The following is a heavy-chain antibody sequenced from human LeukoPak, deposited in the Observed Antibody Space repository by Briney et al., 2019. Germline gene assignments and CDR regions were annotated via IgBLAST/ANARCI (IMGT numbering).Heavy chain of an antibody. CDR1: GYTLTSYW. D-gene: IGHD6-13*01. V-gene: IGHV5-51*01. Sequence: GESLKISCKVSGYTLTSYWIGWARQMPGKGLEWMAVINPYDSDTRYSPSSQGQVIISVDRSITTAYLQWSSLEASDSAMYYCAITGYSSNWEYFWGQGTLVTVSS. J-gene: IGHJ4*02. CDR3: AITGYSSNWEYF. CDR2: INPYDSDT.